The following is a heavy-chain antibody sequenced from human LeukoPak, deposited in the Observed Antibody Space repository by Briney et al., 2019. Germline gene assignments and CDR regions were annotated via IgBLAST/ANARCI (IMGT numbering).Heavy chain of an antibody. CDR3: ARVTGDGGDSLRY. CDR2: INHRESS. D-gene: IGHD4-23*01. V-gene: IGHV4-34*01. Sequence: SETLSLTCSVDGGSFIGYYWTWIRQAPGQGLEWMGEINHRESSNYNPSLKSRVTLSIDTSKKQCSHHLTSLTAADTAVYYCARVTGDGGDSLRYWGQGTLVTISS. J-gene: IGHJ4*02. CDR1: GGSFIGYY.